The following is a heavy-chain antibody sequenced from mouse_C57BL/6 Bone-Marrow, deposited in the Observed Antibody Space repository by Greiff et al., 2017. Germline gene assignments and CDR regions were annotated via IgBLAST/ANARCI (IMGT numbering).Heavy chain of an antibody. CDR3: ARSGKLGPDY. CDR1: GYTFTSYW. D-gene: IGHD4-1*01. CDR2: IDPSDSYT. V-gene: IGHV1-69*01. Sequence: VQLQQPGAELVMPGASVKLSCKASGYTFTSYWMHWVKQRPGQGLEWIGEIDPSDSYTNYNQKFKGKSTLTVDKSSSTAYMQLSSLTSEDSAVYYCARSGKLGPDYWGQGTTLTVSS. J-gene: IGHJ2*01.